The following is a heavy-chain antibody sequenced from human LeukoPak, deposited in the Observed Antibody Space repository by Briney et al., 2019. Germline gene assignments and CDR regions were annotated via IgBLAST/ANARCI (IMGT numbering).Heavy chain of an antibody. V-gene: IGHV4-39*07. CDR2: IYYSGST. Sequence: SETLSLTCTVSGGSISSSSYYWGWIRQPPGKGLEWIGSIYYSGSTYYNPSLKSRVTISVDTSKNQFSLKLSSVTAADTAVYYCARGHPPRLRLYYFDYWGQGTLVTVSS. CDR1: GGSISSSSYY. D-gene: IGHD4-17*01. J-gene: IGHJ4*02. CDR3: ARGHPPRLRLYYFDY.